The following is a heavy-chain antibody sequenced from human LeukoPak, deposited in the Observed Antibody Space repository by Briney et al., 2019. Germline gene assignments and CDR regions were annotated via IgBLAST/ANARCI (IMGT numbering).Heavy chain of an antibody. CDR1: GFTFSNAW. D-gene: IGHD4-17*01. CDR2: IKSKTDGGTT. V-gene: IGHV3-15*01. Sequence: GGSLRLSCAASGFTFSNAWMSWVRQAPGKGLEWVGRIKSKTDGGTTDYAAPVKGRFTISRDDSKNTLYLQMNSLKTEDTAVYYCTTSYTVTTEFYYWGQGTLVTVSS. J-gene: IGHJ4*02. CDR3: TTSYTVTTEFYY.